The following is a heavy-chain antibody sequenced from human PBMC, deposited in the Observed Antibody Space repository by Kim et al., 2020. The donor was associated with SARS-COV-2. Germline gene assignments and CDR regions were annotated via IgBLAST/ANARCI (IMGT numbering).Heavy chain of an antibody. V-gene: IGHV3-74*01. Sequence: GGSLRLSCAGSGFTFSTKWMHWVRQAPGKGLVWVSRINSDGSITTYADSVRGRFTISRDNAKNTLYLQMNSLRADDTAMYYCARLGEDRTYWGQGTLVTV. CDR1: GFTFSTKW. J-gene: IGHJ4*02. CDR2: INSDGSIT. CDR3: ARLGEDRTY. D-gene: IGHD3-16*01.